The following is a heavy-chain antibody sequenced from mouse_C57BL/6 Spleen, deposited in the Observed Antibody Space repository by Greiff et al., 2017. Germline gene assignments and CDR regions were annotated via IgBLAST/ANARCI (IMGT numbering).Heavy chain of an antibody. V-gene: IGHV2-5*01. CDR3: AKNSNYGYWYFEG. D-gene: IGHD2-5*01. CDR1: GFSLTSYG. J-gene: IGHJ1*03. Sequence: QVQLQQSGPGLVQPSQSLSITCTVSGFSLTSYGVHWVRQSPGKGLEWLGVIWRGGSTDYNAAFMSRLSITKDNSKSQVFFKMNSLQADDTAIYYCAKNSNYGYWYFEGWGTGTTVTVSS. CDR2: IWRGGST.